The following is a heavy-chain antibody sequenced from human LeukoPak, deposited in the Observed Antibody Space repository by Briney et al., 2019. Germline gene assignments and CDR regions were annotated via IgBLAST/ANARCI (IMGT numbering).Heavy chain of an antibody. D-gene: IGHD2-21*02. J-gene: IGHJ4*02. CDR3: ASLAAYCGGDCYSWDFDY. CDR1: GFTFSSYD. Sequence: GGSLRLSCAASGFTFSSYDMHWVRQAPGKGLEWVAVISYDGSNKYYADSVKGRFTISRDNSKNTLYLQMNSLRAEDTAVYYCASLAAYCGGDCYSWDFDYWGQGTLVTVSS. CDR2: ISYDGSNK. V-gene: IGHV3-30-3*01.